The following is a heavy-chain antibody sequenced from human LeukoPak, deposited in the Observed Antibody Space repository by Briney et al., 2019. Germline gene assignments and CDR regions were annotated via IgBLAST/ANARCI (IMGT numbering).Heavy chain of an antibody. J-gene: IGHJ4*02. CDR1: GYTFTGYY. CDR3: ARDSGGPPDAFGEANYFDY. V-gene: IGHV1-2*04. Sequence: ASVKVSCKASGYTFTGYYMHWVRQAPAQGLEWMGRINPNSGGTNYAQKFQGWVTMTRDTSISTAYMELSRLRSDDTAVYYCARDSGGPPDAFGEANYFDYWGQGTLVTVSS. D-gene: IGHD3-10*01. CDR2: INPNSGGT.